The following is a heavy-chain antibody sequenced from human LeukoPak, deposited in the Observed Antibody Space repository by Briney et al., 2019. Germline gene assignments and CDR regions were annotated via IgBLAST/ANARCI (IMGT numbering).Heavy chain of an antibody. CDR3: AKRTYSNYWFDP. D-gene: IGHD4-11*01. CDR2: IYYSGST. V-gene: IGHV4-39*07. Sequence: SETLSLTCTVSGGSISSSSYYWGWIRQPPGKGLEWIGSIYYSGSTYHNPSLKSRVTISVDTSKNQFSLKLSSVTAADTAVYYCAKRTYSNYWFDPWGQGTLVTVSS. J-gene: IGHJ5*02. CDR1: GGSISSSSYY.